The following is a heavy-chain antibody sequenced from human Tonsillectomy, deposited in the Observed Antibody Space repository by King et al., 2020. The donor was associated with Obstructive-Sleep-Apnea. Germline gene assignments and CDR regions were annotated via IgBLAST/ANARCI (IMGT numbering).Heavy chain of an antibody. CDR3: ASGYYYESSGYWGPFDY. J-gene: IGHJ4*02. CDR1: GGTFSNYA. D-gene: IGHD3-22*01. Sequence: QLVQSGAEVKKPGSSVKVSCKASGGTFSNYAISWVRQAPGQGLEWMGGNIPIFGTANYAQKFQGRVTITADESTSTGYMELSSLRSEDTAVYYCASGYYYESSGYWGPFDYWGQGTLVTVSS. CDR2: NIPIFGTA. V-gene: IGHV1-69*01.